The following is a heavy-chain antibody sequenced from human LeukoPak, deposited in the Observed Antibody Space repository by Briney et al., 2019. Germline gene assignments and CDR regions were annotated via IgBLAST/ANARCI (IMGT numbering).Heavy chain of an antibody. V-gene: IGHV3-30*02. Sequence: GGSLRLSCAASGFSFSSYGMHLVRQAPGKGLEWVAFIRYDGSNKYYADSVKGRFTISRDNPKNTLYLQLNSLRVEDTAVYYCAKPIYDVLIGYAEYFQDWGQGTLVTVSS. CDR1: GFSFSSYG. CDR3: AKPIYDVLIGYAEYFQD. CDR2: IRYDGSNK. J-gene: IGHJ1*01. D-gene: IGHD3-9*01.